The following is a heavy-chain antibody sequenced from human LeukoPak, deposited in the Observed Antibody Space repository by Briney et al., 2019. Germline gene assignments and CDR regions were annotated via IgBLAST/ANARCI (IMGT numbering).Heavy chain of an antibody. CDR2: IIPILGIA. J-gene: IGHJ4*02. CDR3: ARGVWFGEQSFDY. CDR1: GGTFSSYA. V-gene: IGHV1-69*04. D-gene: IGHD3-10*01. Sequence: GASVKVSCKASGGTFSSYAISWVRQAPGQGLEWMGRIIPILGIANYAQKFQGRVTITADKSTSTAYMELSSLRSEGTAVYYCARGVWFGEQSFDYWGQGTLVTVSS.